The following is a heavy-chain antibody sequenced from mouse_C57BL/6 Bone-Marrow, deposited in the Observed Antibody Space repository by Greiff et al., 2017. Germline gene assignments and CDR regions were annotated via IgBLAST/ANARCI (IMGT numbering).Heavy chain of an antibody. Sequence: VQVVASGGGLVQPGGSMQLSCVASGFTFSNYWMNWVRQSPAKGLEWVAQIRLKSDNYATHYAESVKGRFTISRDDSKSSVYLQMNNLRAEDTGIYCCTETTVVHRYVDVWGTGTTVTVSS. CDR1: GFTFSNYW. J-gene: IGHJ1*03. D-gene: IGHD1-1*01. CDR2: IRLKSDNYAT. V-gene: IGHV6-3*01. CDR3: TETTVVHRYVDV.